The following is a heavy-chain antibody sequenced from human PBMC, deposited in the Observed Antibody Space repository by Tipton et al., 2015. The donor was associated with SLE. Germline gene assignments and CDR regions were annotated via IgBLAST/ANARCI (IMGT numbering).Heavy chain of an antibody. CDR1: GGSISRNY. Sequence: TLSLTCSVSGGSISRNYWIWIRQPPGKGLEWTGYISDGGGTNYNPSLKSRVTISVDTSKNQFSLKLSSATAADTAVYYCARLCCIAAGGTGYYQHWGQGTLVTVSS. J-gene: IGHJ1*01. D-gene: IGHD6-13*01. CDR3: ARLCCIAAGGTGYYQH. CDR2: ISDGGGT. V-gene: IGHV4-59*12.